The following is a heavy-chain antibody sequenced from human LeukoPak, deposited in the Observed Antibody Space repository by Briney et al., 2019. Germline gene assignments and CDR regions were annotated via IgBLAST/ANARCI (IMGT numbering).Heavy chain of an antibody. V-gene: IGHV4-34*01. Sequence: PSETLSLTCAVYGGSLSGYYWSWIRQPPGKGLEWIGYIYHSGSTYYNPSLKSRVTISVDRSKNQFSLKLSSVTAADTAVYYCARDFDYWGQGTLVTVSS. J-gene: IGHJ4*02. CDR2: IYHSGST. CDR1: GGSLSGYY. CDR3: ARDFDY.